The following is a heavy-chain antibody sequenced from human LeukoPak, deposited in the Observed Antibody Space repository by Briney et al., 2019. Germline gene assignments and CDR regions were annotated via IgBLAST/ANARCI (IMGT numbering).Heavy chain of an antibody. Sequence: SETLSLTCTVSGDSTSKYYWSWIRQPAGKGLEWIGRIYTSGTINYSPSLKSRVAISVDKSKNQFSLKLTSVTAADTAVYYCARIDGDYVWWFDPWGQGTLVTVSP. J-gene: IGHJ5*02. D-gene: IGHD3-16*01. CDR1: GDSTSKYY. CDR2: IYTSGTI. V-gene: IGHV4-4*07. CDR3: ARIDGDYVWWFDP.